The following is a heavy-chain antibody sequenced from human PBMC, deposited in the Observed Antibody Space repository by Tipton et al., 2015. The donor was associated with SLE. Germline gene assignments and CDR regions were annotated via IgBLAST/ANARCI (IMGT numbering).Heavy chain of an antibody. Sequence: QLVQSGAEVKKPGASVKVSCKASGYTFSSFGISWVRQAPGQGLEWMGWISAHNGNTNYAQRLQGRVTMSTDTSTSTAYMELRSLRSDDTALYYCAKDSRPSGSYNNGMDVWGQGTSVTVSS. CDR2: ISAHNGNT. D-gene: IGHD6-6*01. J-gene: IGHJ6*02. CDR3: AKDSRPSGSYNNGMDV. CDR1: GYTFSSFG. V-gene: IGHV1-18*01.